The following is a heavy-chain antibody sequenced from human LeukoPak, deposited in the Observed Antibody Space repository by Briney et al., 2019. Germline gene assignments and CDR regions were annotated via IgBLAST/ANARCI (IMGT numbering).Heavy chain of an antibody. CDR1: GFTFSSYP. J-gene: IGHJ6*02. D-gene: IGHD4-17*01. CDR2: ISSNGGST. V-gene: IGHV3-64D*06. Sequence: GGSLRLSCSASGFTFSSYPMHWVRQAPGKGLEYVSAISSNGGSTYYADSVKGRFTISRDNSKNTLYLQMSSLRAEDTAVYYCVKSVTRGYYYYGMDVWGQGTTVTVSS. CDR3: VKSVTRGYYYYGMDV.